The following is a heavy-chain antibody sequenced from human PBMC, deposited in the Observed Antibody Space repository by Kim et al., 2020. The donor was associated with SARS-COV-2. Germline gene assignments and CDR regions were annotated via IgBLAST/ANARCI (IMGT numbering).Heavy chain of an antibody. J-gene: IGHJ4*02. D-gene: IGHD3-3*01. CDR3: ANSLRFLEWLPLDY. CDR2: ISYDGSNK. V-gene: IGHV3-30*18. Sequence: GGSLRLSCAASGFTFSSYGMHWVRQAPGKGLEWVAVISYDGSNKYYADSVKGRFTISRDNSKNTLYLQMNSLRAEDTAVYYCANSLRFLEWLPLDYWGQGTLVTVSS. CDR1: GFTFSSYG.